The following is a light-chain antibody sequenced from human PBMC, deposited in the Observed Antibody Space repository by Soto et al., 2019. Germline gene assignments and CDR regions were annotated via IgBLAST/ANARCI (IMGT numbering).Light chain of an antibody. J-gene: IGKJ1*01. CDR1: QSISSY. CDR3: QQYNSYSAT. Sequence: DIQMTQSPSSLSASVGDRVTITCRAIQSISSYLNWYQQKPGKAPNLLXYAASSLQSGVPSRFSGSGSGTEFTLTISSLPPDDFETYYCQQYNSYSATFGQGTKVDIK. V-gene: IGKV1-39*01. CDR2: AAS.